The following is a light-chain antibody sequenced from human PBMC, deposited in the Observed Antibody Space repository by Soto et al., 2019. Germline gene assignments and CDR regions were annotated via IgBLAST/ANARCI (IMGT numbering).Light chain of an antibody. J-gene: IGKJ2*01. CDR2: GAS. CDR3: KQYGSSPLYT. CDR1: QSVSSSD. V-gene: IGKV3-20*01. Sequence: EIVLTQSPGTLSLSPGDRATLSCRASQSVSSSDFAWYQQKAAQAPRLLIYGASSRANGIPDRFSGSGSGTDFTLTISRLEPEDFAVYYCKQYGSSPLYTFGQGTKLEI.